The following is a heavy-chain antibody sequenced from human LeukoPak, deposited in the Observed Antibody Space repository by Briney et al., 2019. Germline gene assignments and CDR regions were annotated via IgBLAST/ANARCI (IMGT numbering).Heavy chain of an antibody. J-gene: IGHJ6*02. CDR1: GFTFSSYG. CDR3: AKDSSRYVGPTYYYYGMDV. CDR2: ISYDGSNK. V-gene: IGHV3-30*18. Sequence: PGGSLRLSCAASGFTFSSYGMHWVRQAPGKELEWVAVISYDGSNKYYADSVKGRFTISRDNSKNTLYLQMNSLRAEDTAVYYCAKDSSRYVGPTYYYYGMDVWGQGTTVTVSS. D-gene: IGHD1-1*01.